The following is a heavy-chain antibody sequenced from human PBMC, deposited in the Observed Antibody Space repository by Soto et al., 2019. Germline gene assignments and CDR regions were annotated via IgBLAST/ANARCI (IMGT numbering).Heavy chain of an antibody. Sequence: QVQLVQSGAEVKKPGASVKVSCKASGYTFTSYYMHWVRQAPGQGLEWMGIINPSGGSTSYAQKFRGRVTMTRDTSTSTVYMELSSLRSEDTAVYYCAREHSGLVGRQYFDYWGQGTLVTVSS. D-gene: IGHD6-19*01. CDR3: AREHSGLVGRQYFDY. CDR2: INPSGGST. CDR1: GYTFTSYY. V-gene: IGHV1-46*01. J-gene: IGHJ4*02.